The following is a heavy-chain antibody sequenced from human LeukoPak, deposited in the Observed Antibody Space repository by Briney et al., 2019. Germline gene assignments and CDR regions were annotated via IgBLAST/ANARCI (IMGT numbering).Heavy chain of an antibody. Sequence: GGSLRLSCAASGFTFTTYAMTWVRQAPGKGLEWVSAISGGGDSTYYADSVKGRFTFSRDNSKNTLDLQMNSLRAEDTALYYCVKASSSSPQYNWFDAWGQGTLVTVSS. CDR1: GFTFTTYA. V-gene: IGHV3-23*01. D-gene: IGHD6-6*01. CDR2: ISGGGDST. J-gene: IGHJ5*02. CDR3: VKASSSSPQYNWFDA.